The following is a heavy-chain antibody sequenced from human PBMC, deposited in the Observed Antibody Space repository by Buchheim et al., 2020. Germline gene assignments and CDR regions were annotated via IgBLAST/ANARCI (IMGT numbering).Heavy chain of an antibody. CDR3: ARDQDCYDSSGYPWIDY. J-gene: IGHJ4*02. V-gene: IGHV3-48*01. D-gene: IGHD3-22*01. CDR1: GFTFSSYS. Sequence: EVQLVESGGGLVQPGGSLRLSCAASGFTFSSYSMNWVRQAPGKGLEWVSYISSSSSTIYYADSVKGRFTISRDNAKNSLYLQMNSLRAEDTAVYYCARDQDCYDSSGYPWIDYWGQGTL. CDR2: ISSSSSTI.